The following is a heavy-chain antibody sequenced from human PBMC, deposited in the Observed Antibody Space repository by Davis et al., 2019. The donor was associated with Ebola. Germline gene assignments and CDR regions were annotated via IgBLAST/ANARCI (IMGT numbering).Heavy chain of an antibody. V-gene: IGHV3-23*01. CDR3: AKGGYSSGWYGAFFDY. J-gene: IGHJ4*02. CDR1: GFTFSSYA. CDR2: ISGRGGST. Sequence: PGGSLRLSCAASGFTFSSYAMSWVRQAPGKGLEWVSAISGRGGSTYYADSVKGRFTISRDNSKNTLYLQMNSLRAEDTAVYYCAKGGYSSGWYGAFFDYWGQGTLVTVSS. D-gene: IGHD6-19*01.